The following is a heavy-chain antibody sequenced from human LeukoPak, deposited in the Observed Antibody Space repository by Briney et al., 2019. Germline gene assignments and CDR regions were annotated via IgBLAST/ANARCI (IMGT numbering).Heavy chain of an antibody. V-gene: IGHV3-30*18. D-gene: IGHD6-13*01. CDR1: GFTFSNYG. J-gene: IGHJ4*02. CDR3: AKERGKDGSSLYYFDY. CDR2: ISYDGNNK. Sequence: GGSLRLSCAASGFTFSNYGMHWVRQAPGKGLEWVAVISYDGNNKYYVESVKGRFTISRDSSKNTLYLQMNSLRAEDTAVYYCAKERGKDGSSLYYFDYWGQGTLVTVSS.